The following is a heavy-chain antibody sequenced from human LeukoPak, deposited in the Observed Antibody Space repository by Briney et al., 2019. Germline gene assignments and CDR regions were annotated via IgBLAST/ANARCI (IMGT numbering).Heavy chain of an antibody. CDR2: IYTSGST. D-gene: IGHD2-2*01. V-gene: IGHV4-4*07. Sequence: SETLSLTCTVSGGSISSYYWSWIRQPAGKGLEWIGRIYTSGSTNYNPSLKSRVTMSVDTSKNQFSLKLSSVTAADTAVYYCARVRDIVVVPASLWYFDLWGRGTLVTVSS. J-gene: IGHJ2*01. CDR1: GGSISSYY. CDR3: ARVRDIVVVPASLWYFDL.